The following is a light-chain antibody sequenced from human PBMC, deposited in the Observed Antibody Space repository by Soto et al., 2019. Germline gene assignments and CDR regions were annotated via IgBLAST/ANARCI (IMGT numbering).Light chain of an antibody. CDR1: SSDVGGYNF. V-gene: IGLV2-14*01. Sequence: QSALTQPASVSGSPGQSITISCTGTSSDVGGYNFVSWYQQYPGKAPKVMIYDVSNRPSGISNRFSGSKSGNTASLTISGLQAEDEADYYCSSYTSRNTFVFGTGTKLTVL. CDR3: SSYTSRNTFV. CDR2: DVS. J-gene: IGLJ1*01.